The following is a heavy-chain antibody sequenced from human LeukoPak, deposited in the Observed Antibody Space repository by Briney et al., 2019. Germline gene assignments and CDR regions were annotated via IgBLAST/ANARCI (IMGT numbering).Heavy chain of an antibody. CDR2: RYYSGST. J-gene: IGHJ4*02. CDR3: ASQGSVGKAHY. D-gene: IGHD4-23*01. V-gene: IGHV4-39*01. Sequence: SETLSLTCTVSGGSISSSSYYWGWIRQPPGKGLEWIGSRYYSGSTYYNPSLKSRVTISVDTSKKQFSLKLSSVTAADTAVYYCASQGSVGKAHYWRQGPVVSVFS. CDR1: GGSISSSSYY.